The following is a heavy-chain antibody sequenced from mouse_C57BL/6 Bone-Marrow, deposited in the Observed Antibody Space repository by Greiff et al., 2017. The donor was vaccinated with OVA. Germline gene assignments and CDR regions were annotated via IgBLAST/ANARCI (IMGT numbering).Heavy chain of an antibody. CDR3: TTFPYYYGSSLFAY. CDR2: IDPENGDT. J-gene: IGHJ3*01. V-gene: IGHV14-4*01. CDR1: GFNIKDDY. Sequence: VQLKQSGAELVRPGASVKLSCTASGFNIKDDYMHWVKQRPEQGLEWIGWIDPENGDTEYASKFQGKATITADTSSNTAYLQLSSLTSEDTAVYYCTTFPYYYGSSLFAYWGQGTLVTVSA. D-gene: IGHD1-1*01.